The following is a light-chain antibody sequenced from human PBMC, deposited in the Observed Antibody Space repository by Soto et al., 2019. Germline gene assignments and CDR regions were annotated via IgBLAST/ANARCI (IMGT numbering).Light chain of an antibody. CDR2: FNGDGSL. CDR3: QTWDTGLI. CDR1: SRHSSYV. Sequence: QSALTQSPSASASLGASVKLTCTLSSRHSSYVIAWHQQQPEKGPRFLMKFNGDGSLTKGDGVPDRFSGSSSGAERYLTISSLQSEDEADYYCQTWDTGLIFGGGTKLTVL. J-gene: IGLJ2*01. V-gene: IGLV4-69*01.